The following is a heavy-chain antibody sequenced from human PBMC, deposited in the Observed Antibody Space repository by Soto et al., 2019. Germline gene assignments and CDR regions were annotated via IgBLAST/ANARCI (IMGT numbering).Heavy chain of an antibody. J-gene: IGHJ4*02. Sequence: GGSLRLSCAASGFTFSDYYMSWIRQAPGKGLEWVSYITSSGSSIYYADSVKGRFTISRDNAKNSLYLQMNSLRAEDTAVYYCARDKGQLVPADGYWGQGTLVTVSS. V-gene: IGHV3-11*01. D-gene: IGHD6-6*01. CDR2: ITSSGSSI. CDR3: ARDKGQLVPADGY. CDR1: GFTFSDYY.